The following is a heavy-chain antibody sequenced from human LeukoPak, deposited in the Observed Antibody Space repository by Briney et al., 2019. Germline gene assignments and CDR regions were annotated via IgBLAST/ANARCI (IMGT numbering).Heavy chain of an antibody. CDR2: IWYDGSNK. J-gene: IGHJ5*02. V-gene: IGHV3-33*01. CDR3: ARGLVRSDGWFDP. D-gene: IGHD4-23*01. Sequence: GRSLRLSCAASGFTFSSYGMHWVRQAPGKGLEWVAVIWYDGSNKYYADSVKGRFTISRDNSKNTLYLQMNSLRAEDTAVYFCARGLVRSDGWFDPWGQGTLVTVSS. CDR1: GFTFSSYG.